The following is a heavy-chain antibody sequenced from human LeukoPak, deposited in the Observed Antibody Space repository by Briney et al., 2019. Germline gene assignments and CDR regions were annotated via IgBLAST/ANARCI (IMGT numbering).Heavy chain of an antibody. CDR1: GNVFSDYW. D-gene: IGHD3-22*01. CDR2: IYLDDSDT. CDR3: ARPDYYHTSGYYPRLFDI. Sequence: GESLKISCKGSGNVFSDYWIGWVRQMPGKGLEWLGIIYLDDSDTRYSPSFVGQVTLSADKSTSTAFLQWGSLKASDTAMYYCARPDYYHTSGYYPRLFDIWGQGTMVTVSP. V-gene: IGHV5-51*01. J-gene: IGHJ3*02.